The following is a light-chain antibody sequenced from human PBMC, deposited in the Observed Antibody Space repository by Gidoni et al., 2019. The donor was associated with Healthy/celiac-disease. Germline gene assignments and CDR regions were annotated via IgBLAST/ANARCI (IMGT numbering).Light chain of an antibody. V-gene: IGLV2-14*01. CDR2: EVS. CDR3: SSDTSSSTLV. CDR1: SSDVGGYNY. Sequence: QSALTQPASVSGSPGQAITISCTGTSSDVGGYNYVSWYHQHPGKAPKLMIYEVSNRPSGVPDRFSGSKSGNTAALTISGLQADEEADYYCSSDTSSSTLVFGGGTKLTVL. J-gene: IGLJ3*02.